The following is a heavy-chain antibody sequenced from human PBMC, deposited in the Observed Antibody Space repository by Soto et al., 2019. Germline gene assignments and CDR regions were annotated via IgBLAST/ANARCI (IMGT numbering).Heavy chain of an antibody. CDR3: ARTQCGRDCFDYWYFDL. Sequence: QVTLKESGPVLVKPTETLTLTCTVSGFSLSNARMGVSWIRQPPGKALEWLAHIFSHDEKSYSTSLKNRLTISKDTSKSQVVLTMTNMDPVDTATYYCARTQCGRDCFDYWYFDLWGRGTLVTVSS. D-gene: IGHD2-21*02. CDR1: GFSLSNARMG. CDR2: IFSHDEK. J-gene: IGHJ2*01. V-gene: IGHV2-26*01.